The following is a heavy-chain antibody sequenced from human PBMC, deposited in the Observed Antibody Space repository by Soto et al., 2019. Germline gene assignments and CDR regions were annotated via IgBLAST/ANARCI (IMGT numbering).Heavy chain of an antibody. V-gene: IGHV3-23*01. CDR3: AKDGYDSRGDLYYFDY. J-gene: IGHJ4*02. D-gene: IGHD3-22*01. Sequence: PGGSLRLSCAASGFTFSTYAMSWVRQAPGKGLEWVSAISGSPSSTYYADSVKGRFTISRDNSKKTLFLQMNSLRAEDTAIYYCAKDGYDSRGDLYYFDYGGQGIPVTVSS. CDR1: GFTFSTYA. CDR2: ISGSPSST.